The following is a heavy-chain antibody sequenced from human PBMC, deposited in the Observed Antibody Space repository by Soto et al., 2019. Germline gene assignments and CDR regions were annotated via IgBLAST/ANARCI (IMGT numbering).Heavy chain of an antibody. J-gene: IGHJ4*02. D-gene: IGHD3-22*01. V-gene: IGHV1-46*01. CDR1: GYTFTSYY. Sequence: GXSVKVSCKASGYTFTSYYMNWVRQAPGQGLECMGIINPSGGSTSYAQKFQGRVTMTRDTSTSTVYMELSSLRSEDTAVYYCARVRRSSGYYYGHWGQGTPVTVSS. CDR2: INPSGGST. CDR3: ARVRRSSGYYYGH.